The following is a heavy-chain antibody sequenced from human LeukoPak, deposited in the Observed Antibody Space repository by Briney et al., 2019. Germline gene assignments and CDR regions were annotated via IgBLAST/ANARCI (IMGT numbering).Heavy chain of an antibody. CDR2: IIPIFGTA. Sequence: SVKVSCKASGGTFSSYAISWVRQAPGQGLEWMGGIIPIFGTANYAQKFQGRVTITMDESTSTAYMELSSLRSEDTAVYYCARAPDRDDRLDYWGQGTLVTVSS. V-gene: IGHV1-69*05. D-gene: IGHD1-14*01. J-gene: IGHJ4*02. CDR3: ARAPDRDDRLDY. CDR1: GGTFSSYA.